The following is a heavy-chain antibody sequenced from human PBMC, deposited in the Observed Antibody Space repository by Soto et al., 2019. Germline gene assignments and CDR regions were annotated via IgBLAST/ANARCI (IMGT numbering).Heavy chain of an antibody. D-gene: IGHD1-7*01. CDR3: ARGVNWNSGFFFDY. Sequence: QVQLVQSGAEVKKPGASVKVSCKASGYTFTGYYMHWVRQAPGQGLEWMGWINPNSGGTNYAQKFPGWGTMARDTSISHAYKGVGRLESDDPAVYYWARGVNWNSGFFFDYWGQGTLVTVSS. CDR2: INPNSGGT. V-gene: IGHV1-2*04. J-gene: IGHJ4*02. CDR1: GYTFTGYY.